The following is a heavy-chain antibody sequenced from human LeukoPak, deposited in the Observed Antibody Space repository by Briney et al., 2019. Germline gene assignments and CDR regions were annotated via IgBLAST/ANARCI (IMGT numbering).Heavy chain of an antibody. CDR3: AKGGSLRYYAFDI. J-gene: IGHJ3*02. D-gene: IGHD4-17*01. CDR2: ISGSGGNT. Sequence: PGGSLRLSCAASGFTFSGYAMTWVRQAPGKGLEWVSAISGSGGNTYYADSVKGRFTISRDNSKNMLYLQMNSLRAEDTAIYYCAKGGSLRYYAFDIWGQGTMVPVSS. V-gene: IGHV3-23*01. CDR1: GFTFSGYA.